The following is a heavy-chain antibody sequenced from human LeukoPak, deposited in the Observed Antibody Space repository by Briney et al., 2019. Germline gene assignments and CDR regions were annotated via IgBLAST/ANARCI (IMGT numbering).Heavy chain of an antibody. CDR1: GYTFTSYD. V-gene: IGHV1-8*01. CDR2: MNPNSGNT. D-gene: IGHD6-6*01. J-gene: IGHJ6*03. Sequence: ASVKVSCKASGYTFTSYDINWVRQATGQGLEWMGWMNPNSGNTGYAQKFQGRVTMTRNTSISTAYMELSSLKASDTAMYYCARLRAARPDYYYYMDVWGKGTTVTVSS. CDR3: ARLRAARPDYYYYMDV.